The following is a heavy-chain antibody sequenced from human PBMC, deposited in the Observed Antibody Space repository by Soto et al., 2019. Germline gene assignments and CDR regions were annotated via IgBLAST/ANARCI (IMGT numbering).Heavy chain of an antibody. J-gene: IGHJ4*02. CDR3: ARDGVVLASVGDTVYY. D-gene: IGHD3-10*02. Sequence: QVQLVESGGGLVKPGGSLRLSCATSGFTFSDHYMSWIRQVPGKGLEWVSYISSSGTTMYSADSVKGRFTISRDNAKNSLYLQRNSLRADDTAVYYCARDGVVLASVGDTVYYWGQGTLVTVAS. V-gene: IGHV3-11*01. CDR1: GFTFSDHY. CDR2: ISSSGTTM.